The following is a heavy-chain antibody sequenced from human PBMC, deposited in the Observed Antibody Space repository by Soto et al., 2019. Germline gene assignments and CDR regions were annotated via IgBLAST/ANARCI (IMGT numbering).Heavy chain of an antibody. Sequence: SGPTLVNPTQTLTLTCTFSGSSLSTSGVGVGWIRQPPGKALEWLALIYWDDDKRYSPSLKSRLTITKDTSKNQVVLTMTNMDPVDTATYYCAHSLVDDYIWGCSRPPRYYFVYWGQGTLDTVSS. V-gene: IGHV2-5*02. CDR2: IYWDDDK. J-gene: IGHJ4*02. CDR3: AHSLVDDYIWGCSRPPRYYFVY. CDR1: GSSLSTSGVG. D-gene: IGHD3-16*02.